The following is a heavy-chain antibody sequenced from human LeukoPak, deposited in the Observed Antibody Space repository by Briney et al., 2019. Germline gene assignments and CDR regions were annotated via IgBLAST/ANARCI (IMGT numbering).Heavy chain of an antibody. CDR2: INPNSGGT. V-gene: IGHV1-2*02. CDR3: ARVAGYYYDSSGYYFEFDY. D-gene: IGHD3-22*01. Sequence: ASVKVSCKASGYTFTGYYMHWVRQAPGQGLEWMGWINPNSGGTNYAQKFQGRVTMTRDTSISTAYMELSRLRSDDTAVYYCARVAGYYYDSSGYYFEFDYWGQGTLVTVSS. CDR1: GYTFTGYY. J-gene: IGHJ4*02.